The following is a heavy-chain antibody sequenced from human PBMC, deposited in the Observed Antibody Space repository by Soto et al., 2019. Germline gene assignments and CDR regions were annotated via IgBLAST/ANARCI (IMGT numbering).Heavy chain of an antibody. Sequence: SETLSLTCTVSGASMSSYHWSGIRQPAGKGLEWIGHIHSSGSTNYNPSLKSRVTMSVDTSKNQFSLRLMSLTAADTAVYYCARDQGVAAAGITWFDPWGQGSLDTVAS. CDR2: IHSSGST. CDR1: GASMSSYH. J-gene: IGHJ5*02. D-gene: IGHD6-13*01. CDR3: ARDQGVAAAGITWFDP. V-gene: IGHV4-4*07.